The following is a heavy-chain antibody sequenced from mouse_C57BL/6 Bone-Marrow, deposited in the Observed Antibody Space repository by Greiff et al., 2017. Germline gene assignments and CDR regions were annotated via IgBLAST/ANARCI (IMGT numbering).Heavy chain of an antibody. V-gene: IGHV2-2*01. Sequence: QVQLQQSGPGLVQPSQSLSITCTVSGFSLTSYGVHWVRQSPGKGLEWLGVIWSGGSTDYNAAFISRLSISKDNSKSQVFFKMNSLQADDTAIYYCARTLSTMVTTEAWFAYWGQGTLVTVSA. CDR3: ARTLSTMVTTEAWFAY. CDR1: GFSLTSYG. D-gene: IGHD2-2*01. CDR2: IWSGGST. J-gene: IGHJ3*01.